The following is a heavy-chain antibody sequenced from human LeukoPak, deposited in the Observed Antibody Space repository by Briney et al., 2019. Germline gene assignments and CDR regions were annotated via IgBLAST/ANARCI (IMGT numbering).Heavy chain of an antibody. CDR3: TTDLLEACCFDY. CDR2: IKSKTDGGTT. Sequence: PGGSLRLSCAASGFTFSNAWMSWVRQAPGKGLGWVGRIKSKTDGGTTDYAAPVKGTFTISRDDSKNTLYLQMNSLKTEDTAVYYCTTDLLEACCFDYCGQGTLVTVSS. J-gene: IGHJ4*02. V-gene: IGHV3-15*01. CDR1: GFTFSNAW. D-gene: IGHD1-1*01.